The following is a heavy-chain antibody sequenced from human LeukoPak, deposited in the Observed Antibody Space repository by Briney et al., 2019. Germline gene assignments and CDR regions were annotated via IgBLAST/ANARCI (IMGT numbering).Heavy chain of an antibody. D-gene: IGHD2-8*01. CDR3: ARGVMVYAGNWLDP. V-gene: IGHV1-69*05. CDR1: GGTFSSYA. CDR2: IIPIFGTA. Sequence: ASVKVSCKASGGTFSSYAISWVRQAPGQGLEWMGGIIPIFGTANYAQKFQGRVTITTDESTSTAYMELSSLRSEDTAVYYCARGVMVYAGNWLDPWGQGTLVTVSS. J-gene: IGHJ5*02.